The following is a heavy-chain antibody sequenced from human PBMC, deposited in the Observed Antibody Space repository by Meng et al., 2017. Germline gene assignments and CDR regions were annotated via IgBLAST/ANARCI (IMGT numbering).Heavy chain of an antibody. Sequence: QITFKESGPTLVKPTQHLTLTCTFSGFSLSTSGVGVGWIRQPPGKALEWLALIYWDDDKRYSPSLKSRLTITKDTSKNQVVLTMTNMDPVDTATYYCAHRRGDSREGWFDPWGQGTLVTVSS. CDR3: AHRRGDSREGWFDP. CDR2: IYWDDDK. D-gene: IGHD2-21*02. CDR1: GFSLSTSGVG. J-gene: IGHJ5*02. V-gene: IGHV2-5*02.